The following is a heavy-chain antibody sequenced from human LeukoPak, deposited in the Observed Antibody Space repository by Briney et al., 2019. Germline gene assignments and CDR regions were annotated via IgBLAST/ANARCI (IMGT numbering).Heavy chain of an antibody. CDR3: AKDRLTEDILTGYYY. V-gene: IGHV3-30*02. D-gene: IGHD3-9*01. CDR1: GFTFSSYG. J-gene: IGHJ4*02. CDR2: IRYDGSNK. Sequence: GGSLRLSCAASGFTFSSYGMHWVRQAPGKGLEWAAFIRYDGSNKYYADSVKGRFTISRDNSKNTLYLQMNGLRAEDTAVYYCAKDRLTEDILTGYYYWGQGTLVTVSS.